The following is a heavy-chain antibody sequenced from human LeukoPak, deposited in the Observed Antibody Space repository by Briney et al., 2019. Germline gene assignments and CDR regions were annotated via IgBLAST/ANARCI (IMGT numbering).Heavy chain of an antibody. Sequence: ASVTVSCKASGYTFTVYYMHWVRQAPGQGLEWMGWINPNSGGTNYAQKFQGRVTMTRDTSISTDYMELSRLRSDDTAVYYCARDFSSGCPWGQGTLVTVSS. D-gene: IGHD6-19*01. CDR2: INPNSGGT. V-gene: IGHV1-2*02. CDR1: GYTFTVYY. CDR3: ARDFSSGCP. J-gene: IGHJ5*02.